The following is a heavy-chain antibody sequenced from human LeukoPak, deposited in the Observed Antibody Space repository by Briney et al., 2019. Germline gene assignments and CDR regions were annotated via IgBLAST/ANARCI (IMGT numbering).Heavy chain of an antibody. CDR1: GYTFTGYY. CDR3: ARESGSYHGNDY. CDR2: INPNNGGT. D-gene: IGHD1-26*01. J-gene: IGHJ4*02. V-gene: IGHV1-2*06. Sequence: ASVKVSSKASGYTFTGYYMHWVRQAPGQGLEWMGRINPNNGGTNCAQKFQGRVTMTGDTSISTAYMELNSLRSDDTAMYYCARESGSYHGNDYWGQGTLVTVSS.